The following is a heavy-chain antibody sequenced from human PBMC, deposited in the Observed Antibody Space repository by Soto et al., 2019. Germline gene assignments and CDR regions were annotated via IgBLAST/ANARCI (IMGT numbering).Heavy chain of an antibody. D-gene: IGHD2-2*01. CDR1: GFTFSSYA. J-gene: IGHJ4*02. Sequence: GSLRLSCAASGFTFSSYAMSWVRQSPGKGLEWVSAISGSGGSTYYADSVKGRFTISRDNSKNTLYLQMNSLRAEDTSLYYCAKMGCSSTSCPRAFDYWGQGTLVTVYS. CDR2: ISGSGGST. CDR3: AKMGCSSTSCPRAFDY. V-gene: IGHV3-23*01.